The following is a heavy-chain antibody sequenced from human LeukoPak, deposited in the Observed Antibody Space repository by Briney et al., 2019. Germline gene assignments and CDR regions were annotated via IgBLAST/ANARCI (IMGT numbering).Heavy chain of an antibody. V-gene: IGHV4-59*01. CDR3: ARGGTIFGVSAYYMDV. CDR2: IYYSGST. D-gene: IGHD3-3*01. Sequence: SETLSLTCTVSGGSISSYYWSWIRQPPGKGLEWIGYIYYSGSTNYNPSLKSRVTISVDTSKNQFSLKLSSVTAADTAVYYCARGGTIFGVSAYYMDVWGKGTTVTVSS. CDR1: GGSISSYY. J-gene: IGHJ6*03.